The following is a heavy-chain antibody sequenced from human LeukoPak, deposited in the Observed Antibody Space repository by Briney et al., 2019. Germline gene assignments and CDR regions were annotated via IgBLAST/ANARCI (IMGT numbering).Heavy chain of an antibody. CDR2: IYYSGST. CDR3: ARCPPYYGDLNYFDY. J-gene: IGHJ4*02. Sequence: SETLSLTCTVSGGSISSYYWSWIRQPPGKGLEWIGYIYYSGSTNYNPSLKSRVTISVDTSKNQFSLKLSSVTAADTAVYYCARCPPYYGDLNYFDYWGQGTLVTVSS. V-gene: IGHV4-59*01. D-gene: IGHD4-17*01. CDR1: GGSISSYY.